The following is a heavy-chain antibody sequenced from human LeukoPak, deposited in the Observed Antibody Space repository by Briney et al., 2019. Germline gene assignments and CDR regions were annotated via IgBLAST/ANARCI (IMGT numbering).Heavy chain of an antibody. CDR3: VRRVRGYCRSTSCYWGDYFDY. Sequence: AGESLKISCNASGYGFTSYWLGWVRQMPGKGLEWMGIIYPGDSDTRYSPSFQGQVTISADKSISTAYLQWSSLKASDTAMYYWVRRVRGYCRSTSCYWGDYFDYWGQGTLVTVSS. CDR1: GYGFTSYW. CDR2: IYPGDSDT. J-gene: IGHJ4*02. D-gene: IGHD2-2*01. V-gene: IGHV5-51*01.